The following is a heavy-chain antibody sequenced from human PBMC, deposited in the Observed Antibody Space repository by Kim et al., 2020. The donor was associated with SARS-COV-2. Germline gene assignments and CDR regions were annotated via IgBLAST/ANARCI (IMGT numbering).Heavy chain of an antibody. CDR2: LSGSGGYT. D-gene: IGHD6-13*01. CDR1: GFMFSAYA. CDR3: AKVGSSSNSFFDS. V-gene: IGHV3-23*01. Sequence: GGSLRLSCAASGFMFSAYAMNWVRQAPGKGLEWVAGLSGSGGYTFYADSVKGRFTVSRDNSNHIVHLQMNSLRTDDTAKYYCAKVGSSSNSFFDSWGQGTLVTVSS. J-gene: IGHJ4*02.